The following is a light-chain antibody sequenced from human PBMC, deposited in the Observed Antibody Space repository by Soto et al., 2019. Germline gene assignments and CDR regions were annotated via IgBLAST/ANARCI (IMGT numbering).Light chain of an antibody. V-gene: IGKV1-39*01. Sequence: DIQMPQSPSSLSASVGDRVTITCRASQSISSYLNWYQKKPGKAPKLLIYAASSLQSGVPSRFSGSGSVTDFTLTISSLKPEVFAAYYCLQSYSALFTFGHGTKVDF. CDR1: QSISSY. J-gene: IGKJ3*01. CDR2: AAS. CDR3: LQSYSALFT.